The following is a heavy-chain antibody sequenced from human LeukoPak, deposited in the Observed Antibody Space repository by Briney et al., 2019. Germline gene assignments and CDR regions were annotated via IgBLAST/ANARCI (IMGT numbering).Heavy chain of an antibody. D-gene: IGHD7-27*01. J-gene: IGHJ4*02. CDR3: ARDVNWGFDN. V-gene: IGHV3-48*04. Sequence: GGSLRLSCAASGFTFSDYSMNWVRQAPGKGLEWVSNIRGSGVGSGGGMYYADSVRGRFTISRDNARNSLYLQMNSLRAEDTAFYYCARDVNWGFDNWGQGALVTVSS. CDR2: IRGSGVGSGGGM. CDR1: GFTFSDYS.